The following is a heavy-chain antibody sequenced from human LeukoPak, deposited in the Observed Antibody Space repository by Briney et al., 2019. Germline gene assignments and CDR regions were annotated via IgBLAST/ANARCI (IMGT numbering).Heavy chain of an antibody. J-gene: IGHJ4*02. D-gene: IGHD3-9*01. CDR3: ARRDYDILTGYPRGYTDY. V-gene: IGHV4-34*01. CDR2: INHSGST. CDR1: GGSFSGYY. Sequence: SETLSLTCAVYGGSFSGYYWSSIRQPPGKGLEWIGEINHSGSTNYNPSLKSRVTISVDTSKNQFSLKLSSVTAADTAVYYCARRDYDILTGYPRGYTDYWGQGTLVTVSS.